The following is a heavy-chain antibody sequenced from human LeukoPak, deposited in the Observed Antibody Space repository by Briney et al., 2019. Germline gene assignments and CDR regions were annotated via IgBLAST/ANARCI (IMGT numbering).Heavy chain of an antibody. CDR2: IFYSGST. V-gene: IGHV4-59*08. D-gene: IGHD1-26*01. J-gene: IGHJ4*02. CDR3: ARLTYSGSYSYCFDH. CDR1: GASISDYY. Sequence: SETLSLTCTVSGASISDYYWSWIRQPPGKGLEWIGYIFYSGSTNYNPSLKSRVTISVDTSKNQLSLKLSYVTAADTAVYYCARLTYSGSYSYCFDHWGQGTPVTVSS.